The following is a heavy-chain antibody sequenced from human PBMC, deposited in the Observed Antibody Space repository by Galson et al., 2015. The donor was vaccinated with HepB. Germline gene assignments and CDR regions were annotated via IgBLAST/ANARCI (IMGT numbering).Heavy chain of an antibody. J-gene: IGHJ6*02. CDR2: IHRDGSST. V-gene: IGHV3-74*01. D-gene: IGHD2-2*01. CDR1: GFTFRSHW. CDR3: GRGIEVVPDASGMDV. Sequence: SLRLSCAATGFTFRSHWMHWVRQTPGKGLVWVARIHRDGSSTNYADSVKGRFTISTDNAKNTVYLQMSSLGAGDTAVYYCGRGIEVVPDASGMDVWGQRTTVTVSS.